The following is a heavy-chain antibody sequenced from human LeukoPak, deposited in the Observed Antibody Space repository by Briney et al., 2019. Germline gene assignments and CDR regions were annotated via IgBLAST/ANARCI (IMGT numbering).Heavy chain of an antibody. D-gene: IGHD1-26*01. J-gene: IGHJ4*02. CDR1: GFTFSSYS. CDR3: ARDRWELPRFDY. V-gene: IGHV3-21*01. Sequence: GGSLRLSCAASGFTFSSYSINWVRQAPGKGLEWVSSISSSSSYIYYADSVKGRFTISRDNAKNSLYLQMNSLRAEDTAVYYCARDRWELPRFDYWGQGTLVTLPS. CDR2: ISSSSSYI.